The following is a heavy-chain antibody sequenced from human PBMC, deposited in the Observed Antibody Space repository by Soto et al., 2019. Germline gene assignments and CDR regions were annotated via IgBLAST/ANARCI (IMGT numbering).Heavy chain of an antibody. CDR2: IYYSGDT. Sequence: SETLSLTCTVSGGSISSSSYYWGWIRQPPGKGLEWIGSIYYSGDTYFHPSLRSRLTVSVDTSKNQFSLKLSSLTAADTAMYYCASLQVPGNFDYWGQGTLVTVSS. V-gene: IGHV4-39*01. CDR1: GGSISSSSYY. D-gene: IGHD6-13*01. CDR3: ASLQVPGNFDY. J-gene: IGHJ4*02.